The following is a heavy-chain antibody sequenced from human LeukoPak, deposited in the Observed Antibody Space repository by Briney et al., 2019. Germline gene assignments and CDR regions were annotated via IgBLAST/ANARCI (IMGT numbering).Heavy chain of an antibody. D-gene: IGHD6-13*01. Sequence: SETLSLTCTVSVGSISSSSYSWGWIRQPPGKGLEWIGSIYSSGSTYYNPSLKSRVTISVDTSQKQFSLRLSSVTAADTAVYYCARGRYVTTRGGAAAGFLDYWGQGTLVTVST. CDR1: VGSISSSSYS. CDR2: IYSSGST. CDR3: ARGRYVTTRGGAAAGFLDY. V-gene: IGHV4-39*07. J-gene: IGHJ4*02.